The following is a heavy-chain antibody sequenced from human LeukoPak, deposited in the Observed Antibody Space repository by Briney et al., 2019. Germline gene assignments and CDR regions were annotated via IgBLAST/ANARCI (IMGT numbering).Heavy chain of an antibody. J-gene: IGHJ4*02. Sequence: PSETLSLTCRVDGESFSGYYWIWIRQPPGKGLEWIGEINHSGSTNYNPSLKSRVTLSVDTSKSQFSLKVTSVTAADTAIYYCARGQFWRGSEIRVWGQGTLVTVSS. CDR3: ARGQFWRGSEIRV. V-gene: IGHV4-34*01. CDR1: GESFSGYY. CDR2: INHSGST. D-gene: IGHD1-26*01.